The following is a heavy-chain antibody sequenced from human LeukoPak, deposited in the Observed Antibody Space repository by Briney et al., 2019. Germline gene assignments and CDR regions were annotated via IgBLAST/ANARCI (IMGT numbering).Heavy chain of an antibody. Sequence: LAGGSLRLSCSASGFTFSSYAMHWVRQAPGKGLEWVAVISYDGSNKYYADSVKGRFTISRDNSKNTLYLQMNSLRAEDTAVYYCARGPPFVVVPAAPVSSWGQGTLVTVSS. CDR2: ISYDGSNK. D-gene: IGHD2-2*01. CDR3: ARGPPFVVVPAAPVSS. J-gene: IGHJ4*02. V-gene: IGHV3-30*04. CDR1: GFTFSSYA.